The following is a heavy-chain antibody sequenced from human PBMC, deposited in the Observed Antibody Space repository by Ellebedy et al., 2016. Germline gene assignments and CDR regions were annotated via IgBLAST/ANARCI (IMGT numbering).Heavy chain of an antibody. CDR1: GFTFRDYG. CDR3: ARAFHGVYCDDDSCYTRGPDN. J-gene: IGHJ4*02. Sequence: GESLKISXVASGFTFRDYGMHWVRQSPGKGLEWVSFIWSDGGKEYYAASVKGRFVVSRDNSRNTLFLQMDSLRAEDTALYYCARAFHGVYCDDDSCYTRGPDNWGQGVLVTVSS. CDR2: IWSDGGKE. V-gene: IGHV3-33*01. D-gene: IGHD2-21*02.